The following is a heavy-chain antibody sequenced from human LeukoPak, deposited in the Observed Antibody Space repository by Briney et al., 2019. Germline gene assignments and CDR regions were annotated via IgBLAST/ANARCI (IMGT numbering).Heavy chain of an antibody. J-gene: IGHJ3*01. V-gene: IGHV3-7*01. CDR3: ARIGEDDYSHYVAFDV. D-gene: IGHD4-11*01. CDR1: GFTFSTYW. CDR2: IKQNGAEK. Sequence: PGGSLRLSCAASGFTFSTYWMSWVRQAPGKGLEWVANIKQNGAEKYYVDSVKGRFTISRDNAKKSLYLQMNSLRVEDTAMYYCARIGEDDYSHYVAFDVWGQGTMVTVSS.